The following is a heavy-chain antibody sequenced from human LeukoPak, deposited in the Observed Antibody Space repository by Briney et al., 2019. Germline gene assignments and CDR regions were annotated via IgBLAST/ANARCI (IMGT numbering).Heavy chain of an antibody. D-gene: IGHD3-3*01. CDR1: GFTFSSYS. Sequence: GGSLRLSCAASGFTFSSYSMNWVRQAPGKGLEWVSSISSSSSYIYYADSVKGRFTISRDNAKNSLYLQMNSLRAEDTAVYYCARVPPPTIFGVVSYMDVWGKGTTVTVSS. J-gene: IGHJ6*03. CDR2: ISSSSSYI. V-gene: IGHV3-21*01. CDR3: ARVPPPTIFGVVSYMDV.